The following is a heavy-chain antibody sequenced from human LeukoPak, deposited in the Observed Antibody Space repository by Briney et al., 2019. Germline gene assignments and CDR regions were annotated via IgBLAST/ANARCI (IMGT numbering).Heavy chain of an antibody. Sequence: GGSLTHPCAASGFSFSYAWMNWVRQPPGKGLECVGRIYSKSDGGRTESPAPAKGTFIISRDDSMNTLDLQMNSLQTDDTALYYCATGSNRYDSGDFDSWGQGTLVTVSS. CDR2: IYSKSDGGRT. D-gene: IGHD3-22*01. V-gene: IGHV3-15*01. CDR1: GFSFSYAW. CDR3: ATGSNRYDSGDFDS. J-gene: IGHJ4*02.